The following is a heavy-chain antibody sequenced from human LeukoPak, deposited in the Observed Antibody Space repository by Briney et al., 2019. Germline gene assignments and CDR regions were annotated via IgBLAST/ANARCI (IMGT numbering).Heavy chain of an antibody. CDR3: AKDRGIVIVPAARGPYCDY. CDR1: GFTFSSFA. D-gene: IGHD2-2*01. CDR2: ISASGDST. J-gene: IGHJ4*02. Sequence: GGSLRLSCAASGFTFSSFAMSWVRQAPGKGLEWVSAISASGDSTYYADSVKGRFTISRGNSKNTLYLQMNSLRAEDTAVYYCAKDRGIVIVPAARGPYCDYWGQGTLVTVSS. V-gene: IGHV3-23*01.